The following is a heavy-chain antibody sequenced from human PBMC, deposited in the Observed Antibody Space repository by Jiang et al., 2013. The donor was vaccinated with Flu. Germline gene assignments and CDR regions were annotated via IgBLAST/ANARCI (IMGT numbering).Heavy chain of an antibody. CDR3: ARLGGQLRAIDY. J-gene: IGHJ4*02. CDR1: GGSISSSSYY. Sequence: GSGLVKPSETLSLTCTVSGGSISSSSYYWGWIRQPPGKGLEWIGSIYYSGSTYYNPSLKSRVTISVDTSKNQFSLKLSSVTAADTAVYYCARLGGQLRAIDYWGQGTLVTVSS. CDR2: IYYSGST. D-gene: IGHD5-12*01. V-gene: IGHV4-39*01.